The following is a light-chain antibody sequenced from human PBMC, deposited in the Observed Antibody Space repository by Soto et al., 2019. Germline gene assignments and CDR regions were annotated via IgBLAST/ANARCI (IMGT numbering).Light chain of an antibody. CDR2: DAS. CDR1: QSVDSK. J-gene: IGKJ4*01. CDR3: QQYYVWNT. V-gene: IGKV3D-15*01. Sequence: EVVMTQSPATLSVSPGERAIFSCMASQSVDSKLAWYQQKLGQAPRLLIYDASTRATGIPARFSGSGSGTEFTLTISSLQSEDFAIYYCQQYYVWNTFGGGTKV.